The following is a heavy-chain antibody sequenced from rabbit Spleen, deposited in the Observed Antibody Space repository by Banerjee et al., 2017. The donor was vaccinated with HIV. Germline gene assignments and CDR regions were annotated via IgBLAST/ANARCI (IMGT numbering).Heavy chain of an antibody. CDR1: SFSFSDRDV. D-gene: IGHD4-1*01. CDR3: ARDLAGAIGWNFYL. Sequence: QEQLVGSGGGLVKPEASLTLTCKASSFSFSDRDVMCWVRQAPGKGLEWIACINAATGKPVYATWANGRFSISRTSSTTVTLQMTSLTAADTATYLCARDLAGAIGWNFYLWGPGTLVTVS. J-gene: IGHJ4*01. CDR2: INAATGKP. V-gene: IGHV1S45*01.